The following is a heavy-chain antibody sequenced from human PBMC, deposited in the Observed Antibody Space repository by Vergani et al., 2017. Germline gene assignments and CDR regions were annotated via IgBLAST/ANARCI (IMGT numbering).Heavy chain of an antibody. CDR2: TYYSGST. CDR3: ARGQSWFDP. V-gene: IGHV4-39*07. CDR1: GGPISSSSYY. J-gene: IGHJ5*02. Sequence: QLQLQESGPGLVKASETLSLTCTVSGGPISSSSYYLGWIGQPPGKGLEWIGSTYYSGSTNYNPSLKSRVTISVDTSKNQFSRKLSSVTAADTAVYYCARGQSWFDPWGQGTLVTVSS.